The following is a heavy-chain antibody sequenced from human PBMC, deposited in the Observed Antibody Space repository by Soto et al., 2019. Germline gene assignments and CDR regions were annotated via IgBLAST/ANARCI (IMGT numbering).Heavy chain of an antibody. D-gene: IGHD4-17*01. CDR2: IFYSGNT. Sequence: SETLSLTCAVYGGSFSGYYWSWIRQPPGKGLEWIGYIFYSGNTNYNPSLRSRVTISVDTSKNQFSLKLSSVTAADTAVYYCARDSGYGDPFDYWGQGTLVTVSS. J-gene: IGHJ4*02. CDR1: GGSFSGYY. CDR3: ARDSGYGDPFDY. V-gene: IGHV4-59*01.